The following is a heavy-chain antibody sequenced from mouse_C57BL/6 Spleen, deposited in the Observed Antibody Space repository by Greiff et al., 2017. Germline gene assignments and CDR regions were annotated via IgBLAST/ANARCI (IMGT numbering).Heavy chain of an antibody. CDR3: ARMGPGPWFSY. CDR1: GFTFSDYY. Sequence: EVKLVESEGGLVQPGSSMKLSCTASGFTFSDYYMAWVRQVPEKGLEWVANINYDGSSTYYLDSLKSRFIISRDNAKNILYLQMSSLKSEDTATYDCARMGPGPWFSYWGQGTLVTVSA. CDR2: INYDGSST. D-gene: IGHD3-3*01. J-gene: IGHJ3*01. V-gene: IGHV5-16*01.